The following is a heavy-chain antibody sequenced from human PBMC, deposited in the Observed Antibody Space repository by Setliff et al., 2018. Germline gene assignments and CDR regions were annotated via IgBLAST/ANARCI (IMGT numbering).Heavy chain of an antibody. V-gene: IGHV4-34*01. CDR1: GGSFSGYY. J-gene: IGHJ6*02. Sequence: NPSETLSLTCAVYGGSFSGYYWSWIRQPPGKGLEWIGEINHSGSTNYNPSLKSRVTISVDTSKNQFSLKLSSVTAADTAVYYCARAPGYSYGYYYYGMDVWGQGTTVTVSS. D-gene: IGHD5-18*01. CDR3: ARAPGYSYGYYYYGMDV. CDR2: INHSGST.